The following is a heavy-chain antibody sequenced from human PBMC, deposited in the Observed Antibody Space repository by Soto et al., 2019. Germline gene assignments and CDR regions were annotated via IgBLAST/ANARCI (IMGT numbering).Heavy chain of an antibody. CDR3: AKDRLASSRGRFDV. D-gene: IGHD2-21*01. Sequence: EVKLVESGGGWVQPGRSLRLSCAASGFSFDDYAMHWVRQLPGKGLEWVAGIGWRSFTLGYANSVKGRFTISRDNXXNFLYLQMDDLRAEDSALYFCAKDRLASSRGRFDVWGQGTLVTVSS. CDR1: GFSFDDYA. CDR2: IGWRSFTL. V-gene: IGHV3-9*01. J-gene: IGHJ4*02.